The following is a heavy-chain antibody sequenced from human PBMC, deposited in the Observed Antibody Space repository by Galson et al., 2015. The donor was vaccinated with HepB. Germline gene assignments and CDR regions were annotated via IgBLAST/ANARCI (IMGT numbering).Heavy chain of an antibody. Sequence: SVKVSCKVSGYTLTELSMHWVRQTPGKGLEWMVGFDPEEGETINAQKFQGRVTMTEDTSTDTVYMELSNLRSEDTAVYYCATGGYCSAGDCFSRAFDHWGQGTLVTVSS. V-gene: IGHV1-24*01. CDR3: ATGGYCSAGDCFSRAFDH. J-gene: IGHJ4*02. D-gene: IGHD2-15*01. CDR1: GYTLTELS. CDR2: FDPEEGET.